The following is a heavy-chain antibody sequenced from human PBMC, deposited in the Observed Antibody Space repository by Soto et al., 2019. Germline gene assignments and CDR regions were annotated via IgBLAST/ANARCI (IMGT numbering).Heavy chain of an antibody. V-gene: IGHV3-23*01. CDR1: GFTFSSYA. CDR3: AKETYYYDSSGPDY. D-gene: IGHD3-22*01. Sequence: PGGSLRLSCAASGFTFSSYAMSWVRQAPGKGLEWVSAISGSGGSTYYADSVKGRFTISRDNSKNTLYLQMYSLRAEDTAVYYCAKETYYYDSSGPDYWGQGTLVTVSS. CDR2: ISGSGGST. J-gene: IGHJ4*02.